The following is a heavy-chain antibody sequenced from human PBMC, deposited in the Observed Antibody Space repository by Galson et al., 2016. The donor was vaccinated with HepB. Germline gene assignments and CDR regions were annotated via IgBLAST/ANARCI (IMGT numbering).Heavy chain of an antibody. CDR2: INPHTGVA. D-gene: IGHD1-26*01. Sequence: SVKVSCKASGYTFTDYFLHWVRQVPGQGPEWLGWINPHTGVANYAQDFQGRVAITRDTSISTAFMELSSLSSDDTAVYYCARGRLSGSYSALDVWGQGTMVTVSS. V-gene: IGHV1-2*02. CDR3: ARGRLSGSYSALDV. J-gene: IGHJ3*01. CDR1: GYTFTDYF.